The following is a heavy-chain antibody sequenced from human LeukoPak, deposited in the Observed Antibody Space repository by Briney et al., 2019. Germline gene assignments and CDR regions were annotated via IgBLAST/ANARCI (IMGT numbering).Heavy chain of an antibody. CDR3: ARDVGTALVTGDY. J-gene: IGHJ4*02. CDR1: GYTFTGYY. V-gene: IGHV1-2*02. Sequence: ASVKVSCKASGYTFTGYYMHWVRQAPGQGLEWMGWINPDSGGTNYAQKFQGRVTMTRDTSISTAYMELSRLRSDDTAVYYCARDVGTALVTGDYWGQGTLVTVSS. CDR2: INPDSGGT. D-gene: IGHD5-18*01.